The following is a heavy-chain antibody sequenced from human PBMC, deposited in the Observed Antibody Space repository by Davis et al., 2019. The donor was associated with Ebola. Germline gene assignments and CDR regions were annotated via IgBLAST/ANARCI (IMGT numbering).Heavy chain of an antibody. CDR1: GGTFSSYA. J-gene: IGHJ4*02. CDR3: ARDLGMVATKGDY. Sequence: AASVKVSCKASGGTFSSYAISWVRQAPGQGLEWMGGIIPIFGTANYAQKFQGRVTITADESTSTAYMELSSLRSEDTAVYYCARDLGMVATKGDYWGQGTLVTVSS. CDR2: IIPIFGTA. V-gene: IGHV1-69*13. D-gene: IGHD5-12*01.